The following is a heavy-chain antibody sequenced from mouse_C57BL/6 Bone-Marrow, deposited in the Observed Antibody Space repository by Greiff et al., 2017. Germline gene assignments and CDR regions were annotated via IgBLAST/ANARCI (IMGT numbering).Heavy chain of an antibody. J-gene: IGHJ3*01. CDR2: IYPGDGDT. V-gene: IGHV1-82*01. CDR1: GYAFSSSW. D-gene: IGHD4-1*01. CDR3: ASDGLTGPWFAY. Sequence: VKLMESGPELVKPGASVKISCKASGYAFSSSWMNWVKQRPGQGLEWIGRIYPGDGDTNYNGKFKGKATLTADKSSSTAYMQLSSLTSEDSAVYCCASDGLTGPWFAYWGQGTLVTVSA.